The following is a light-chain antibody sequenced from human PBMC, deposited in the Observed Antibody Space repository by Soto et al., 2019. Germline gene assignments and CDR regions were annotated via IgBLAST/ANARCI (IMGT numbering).Light chain of an antibody. CDR3: QQYNNWPLTWT. Sequence: EIVMTQSPATLSVSPGERATLSCRASQSVSSNLAWYQQKSAQAPRLLIYGASTRATGIPARFSGSGSGTEFTLTISRLQSEDFAVYYCQQYNNWPLTWTFGRGTKVE. CDR1: QSVSSN. V-gene: IGKV3-15*01. J-gene: IGKJ1*01. CDR2: GAS.